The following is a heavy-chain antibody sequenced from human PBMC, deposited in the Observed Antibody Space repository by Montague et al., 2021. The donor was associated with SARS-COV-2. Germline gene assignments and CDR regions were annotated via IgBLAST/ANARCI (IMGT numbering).Heavy chain of an antibody. CDR2: TYHNGIT. Sequence: SETLSLTCTVSGGSINSYYWSWIRQSPGKGLEWIGYTYHNGITNSNPSLKSRVTISVDTSKNQFSLNLNSMTAADTAVYYCASHYFPSATYYSVRAFDLWGRGTVVTVSS. D-gene: IGHD1-26*01. CDR1: GGSINSYY. CDR3: ASHYFPSATYYSVRAFDL. J-gene: IGHJ3*01. V-gene: IGHV4-59*08.